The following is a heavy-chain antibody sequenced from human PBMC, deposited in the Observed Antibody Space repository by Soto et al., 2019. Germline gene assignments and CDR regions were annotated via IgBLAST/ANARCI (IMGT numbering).Heavy chain of an antibody. CDR1: GFTFSSYA. V-gene: IGHV3-23*01. Sequence: GGSLRLSCTASGFTFSSYAMGWVRQAPGKGLEWVSAISGSGDSTYYADSVKGRFTISRDNSKNTLYLQMNSLRAEDTAVYYCAKDLGGYNYNPNDYYYGMDVWGQGTTVTVSS. D-gene: IGHD5-12*01. CDR2: ISGSGDST. J-gene: IGHJ6*02. CDR3: AKDLGGYNYNPNDYYYGMDV.